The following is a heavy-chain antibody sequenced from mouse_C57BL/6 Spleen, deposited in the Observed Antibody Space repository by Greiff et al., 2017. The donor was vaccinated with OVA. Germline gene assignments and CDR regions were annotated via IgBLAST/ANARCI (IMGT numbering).Heavy chain of an antibody. CDR3: ARLSLSPGNFDY. D-gene: IGHD1-3*01. Sequence: EVKLMESGGDLVKPGGSLKLSCAASGFTFSSYGMSWVRQTPDKRLEWVATISSGGSYTYYPDSVKGRFTISRDNAKNTLYLQMSSLKSEDTAMYYCARLSLSPGNFDYWGQGTTLTVSS. CDR1: GFTFSSYG. V-gene: IGHV5-6*01. CDR2: ISSGGSYT. J-gene: IGHJ2*01.